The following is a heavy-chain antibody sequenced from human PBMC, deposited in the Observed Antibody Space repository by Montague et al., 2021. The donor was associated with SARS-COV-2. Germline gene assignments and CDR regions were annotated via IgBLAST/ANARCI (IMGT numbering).Heavy chain of an antibody. CDR3: ARQPRITSIGVVISPSWFDP. CDR1: GGSISSSSYY. Sequence: SETLSLTCTVSGGSISSSSYYWGWIRQPPGKGLEWIGSISYSGSTYCNPSLKSRVTISVDTSKNQFSLSLSSVTATDTAVYYCARQPRITSIGVVISPSWFDPWGQGTLVTVSS. J-gene: IGHJ5*02. CDR2: ISYSGST. V-gene: IGHV4-39*01. D-gene: IGHD3-3*01.